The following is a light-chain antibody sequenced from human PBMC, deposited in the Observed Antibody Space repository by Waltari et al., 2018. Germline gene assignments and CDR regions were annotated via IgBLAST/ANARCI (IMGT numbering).Light chain of an antibody. V-gene: IGLV4-69*01. CDR1: NGNSRTH. CDR3: QTGGHGTWV. J-gene: IGLJ3*02. CDR2: VNSDGSH. Sequence: QLVLTQSPSASASLGASVKLTCTLSNGNSRTHLVWTPQQPEKGPRYLMKVNSDGSHSKGDKIPDRFSGSSSGAERYLTISSLQSEDEADYYCQTGGHGTWVFGGGTKLTVL.